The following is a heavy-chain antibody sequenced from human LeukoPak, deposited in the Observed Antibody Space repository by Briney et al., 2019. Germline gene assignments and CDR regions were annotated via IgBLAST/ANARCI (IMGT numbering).Heavy chain of an antibody. Sequence: GGSLRLSCAASGFTFSSYGMHWVRQAPGKGLEWVAFIRYDGSNKYYADSVKGRFTISRDNSKNTLYLQMNSLRAEDTAVYYCGVEGSSGRGIFDYWGQGTLVTVSS. CDR3: GVEGSSGRGIFDY. D-gene: IGHD6-13*01. V-gene: IGHV3-30*02. CDR1: GFTFSSYG. J-gene: IGHJ4*02. CDR2: IRYDGSNK.